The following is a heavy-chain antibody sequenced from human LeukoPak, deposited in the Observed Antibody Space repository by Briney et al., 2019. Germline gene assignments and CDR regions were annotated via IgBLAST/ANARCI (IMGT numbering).Heavy chain of an antibody. D-gene: IGHD3-10*01. V-gene: IGHV3-23*01. CDR1: GFTFSSYA. Sequence: GGSLRLSCAASGFTFSSYAMSWVRQAPGKGLKWVSGISDSGGTTYYADSVKGRFTISRDNSKNTLYLQMNSLRAEDTAVYYCAKDRAFLWFGDLWGQGALVTVSS. CDR2: ISDSGGTT. J-gene: IGHJ5*02. CDR3: AKDRAFLWFGDL.